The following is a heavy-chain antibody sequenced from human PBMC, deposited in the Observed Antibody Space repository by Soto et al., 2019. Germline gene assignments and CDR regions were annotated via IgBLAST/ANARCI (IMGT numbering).Heavy chain of an antibody. CDR1: GGSIDNYEYY. CDR2: IYYSGRT. CDR3: ARDRSNSPDYFDF. V-gene: IGHV4-30-4*01. D-gene: IGHD6-6*01. J-gene: IGHJ4*02. Sequence: SETLSLTCTVSGGSIDNYEYYWTWIRQPPGKGLEWVGYIYYSGRTNYNPSLNSRLTISLDTSKNQFSLRLTSVSTADTAMYYCARDRSNSPDYFDFWGQGTLVTVSS.